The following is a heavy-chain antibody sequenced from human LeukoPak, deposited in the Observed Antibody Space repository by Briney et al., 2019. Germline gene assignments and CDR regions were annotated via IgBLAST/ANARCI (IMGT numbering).Heavy chain of an antibody. V-gene: IGHV3-30*04. CDR1: GFTFSSYA. Sequence: GRSLRLSCAASGFTFSSYAMHWVRQAPGKGLEWVAVMSYDGSNKYYADSVKGRFTISRDNSKNTLYLQMNSLRAEDTAVYYCARDFTYYYGSGSLNWFDPWGQGTLVTVSS. CDR3: ARDFTYYYGSGSLNWFDP. D-gene: IGHD3-10*01. J-gene: IGHJ5*02. CDR2: MSYDGSNK.